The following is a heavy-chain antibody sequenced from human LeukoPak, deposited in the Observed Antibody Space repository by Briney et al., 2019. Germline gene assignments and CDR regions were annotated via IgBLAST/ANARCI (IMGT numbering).Heavy chain of an antibody. CDR2: IYYSGST. CDR1: GGSTNSYF. CDR3: ARDIRGYNYGWFDY. Sequence: PSEXXSLTCTVSGGSTNSYFWTWIRQPPGKGPEWIGYIYYSGSTNYNPSLKSGVNISLETSKNQFSRNKSSVTAADTAVYYCARDIRGYNYGWFDYWGQGTLVTVSS. J-gene: IGHJ4*02. D-gene: IGHD5-18*01. V-gene: IGHV4-59*01.